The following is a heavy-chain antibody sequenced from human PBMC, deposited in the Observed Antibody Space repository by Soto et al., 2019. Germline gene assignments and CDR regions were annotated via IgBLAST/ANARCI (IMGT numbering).Heavy chain of an antibody. D-gene: IGHD3-9*01. Sequence: GCSMRLSSAASGFTFSSYRMNWVRQAPGKGLEWVSSISSSSSYIYYADSVKGRFTISRDNAKNSLYLQMNSLRAEDTAVYYCARSYYDILTGYWNWFDPWGQGTLVTVSS. CDR2: ISSSSSYI. V-gene: IGHV3-21*01. CDR3: ARSYYDILTGYWNWFDP. CDR1: GFTFSSYR. J-gene: IGHJ5*02.